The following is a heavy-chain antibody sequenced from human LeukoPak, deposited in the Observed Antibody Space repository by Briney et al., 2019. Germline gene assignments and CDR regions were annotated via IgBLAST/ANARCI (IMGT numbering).Heavy chain of an antibody. J-gene: IGHJ4*02. CDR1: GGSISSGGYS. D-gene: IGHD3-9*01. Sequence: SQTLSLTCAVSGGSISSGGYSWSWIRQPPGKGLEWIGYIYHSGSTNYNPSLKSRVTISVDTSKNQFSLKLSSVTAADTAVYYCARAPSYYDILTGYYNRSPYYFDYWGQGTLVTVSS. V-gene: IGHV4-30-2*01. CDR2: IYHSGST. CDR3: ARAPSYYDILTGYYNRSPYYFDY.